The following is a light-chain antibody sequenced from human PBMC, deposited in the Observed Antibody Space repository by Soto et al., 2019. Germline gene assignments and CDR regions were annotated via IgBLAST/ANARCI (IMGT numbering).Light chain of an antibody. Sequence: IHVTQSPSSVSASVGNRVTIICRAGQDISSWLAWYQQKPGRAPKVVIYSASSLQNGAPSRFTGSGSGTDFTLTITSLQTDDTAIYYCQQARSFPLTFGGGTKVDIK. CDR1: QDISSW. CDR3: QQARSFPLT. J-gene: IGKJ4*01. CDR2: SAS. V-gene: IGKV1-12*01.